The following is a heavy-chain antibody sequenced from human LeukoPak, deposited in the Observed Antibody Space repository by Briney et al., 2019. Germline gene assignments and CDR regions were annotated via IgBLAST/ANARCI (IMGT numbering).Heavy chain of an antibody. Sequence: ASVKVSCKASGYTFTSNYIHWVRQAPGQGLEWMGGIIPIFGTANYAQKFQGRVTITADESTSTAYMELSSLRSEDTAVYYCAREGTYDAFDIWGQGTMVTVSS. CDR1: GYTFTSNY. CDR2: IIPIFGTA. D-gene: IGHD1-1*01. CDR3: AREGTYDAFDI. J-gene: IGHJ3*02. V-gene: IGHV1-69*13.